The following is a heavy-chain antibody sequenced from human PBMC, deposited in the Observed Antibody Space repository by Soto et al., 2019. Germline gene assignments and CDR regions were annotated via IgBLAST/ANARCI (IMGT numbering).Heavy chain of an antibody. J-gene: IGHJ4*02. CDR2: IFYRGCT. Sequence: SETLSLTCTVSGGSVSRGSHYWSWLRQPPGKGLEWIGYIFYRGCTNYNPSLKSRLPISVDTSKNQFSLKLTSVTAADTAVYYCARDHVATAETPDNWGRGTLVTISS. CDR1: GGSVSRGSHY. CDR3: ARDHVATAETPDN. V-gene: IGHV4-61*01. D-gene: IGHD6-13*01.